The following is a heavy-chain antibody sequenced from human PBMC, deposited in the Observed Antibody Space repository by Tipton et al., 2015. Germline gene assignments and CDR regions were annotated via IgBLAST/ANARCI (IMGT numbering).Heavy chain of an antibody. CDR1: GFSFRSYA. CDR3: ARGSVSGWLAPFLFDY. CDR2: ISSNGGST. V-gene: IGHV3-64*02. D-gene: IGHD6-19*01. J-gene: IGHJ4*02. Sequence: SLRLSCAASGFSFRSYAMHWVRQAPGKGLEYVSAISSNGGSTYYADSVKGRFTISRDNSKNTLYLRMGSLRAEDMAVYYCARGSVSGWLAPFLFDYWGQGTLVTVSS.